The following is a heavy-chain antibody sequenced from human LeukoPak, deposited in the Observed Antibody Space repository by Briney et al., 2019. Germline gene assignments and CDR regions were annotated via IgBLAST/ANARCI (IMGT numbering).Heavy chain of an antibody. V-gene: IGHV4-39*07. CDR2: INHSGST. D-gene: IGHD3-16*02. CDR3: ARLMITFGGVIVKDY. CDR1: GGSIRSSYYY. Sequence: SETLSLTCTVSGGSIRSSYYYWGWIRQPPGKGLEWIGEINHSGSTNYNPSLKSRVTISVDTSKNQFSLKLSSVTAADTAVYYCARLMITFGGVIVKDYWGQGTLVTVSS. J-gene: IGHJ4*02.